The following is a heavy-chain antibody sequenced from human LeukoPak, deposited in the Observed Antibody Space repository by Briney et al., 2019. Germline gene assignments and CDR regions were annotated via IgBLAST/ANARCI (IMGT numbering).Heavy chain of an antibody. CDR2: INPSGGST. CDR3: ARAEWFDP. V-gene: IGHV1-46*01. CDR1: GYTFTSYY. J-gene: IGHJ5*02. Sequence: GASVKVSCKASGYTFTSYYMHWLRQAPGQGLEWMGIINPSGGSTSYAQKLQGRVTMTTDTSTSTAYMELRSLRSDDTAVYYRARAEWFDPWGQGTLVTVSS.